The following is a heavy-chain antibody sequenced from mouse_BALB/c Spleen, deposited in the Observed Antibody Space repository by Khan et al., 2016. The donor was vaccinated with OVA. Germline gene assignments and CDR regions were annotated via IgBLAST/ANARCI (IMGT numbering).Heavy chain of an antibody. V-gene: IGHV1S136*01. CDR2: IYPFNDDT. CDR1: GYTFTSYV. J-gene: IGHJ2*01. CDR3: AKNYRSDVYVDY. D-gene: IGHD2-14*01. Sequence: VQLQQSSPELVKPGASVKMSCKASGYTFTSYVMHWVKQKPGQGLEWVGYIYPFNDDTKYNEKFKGKVTLTSDKSSSTAYMELSSLTSEDSAVYFCAKNYRSDVYVDYWGQGTTLTVSS.